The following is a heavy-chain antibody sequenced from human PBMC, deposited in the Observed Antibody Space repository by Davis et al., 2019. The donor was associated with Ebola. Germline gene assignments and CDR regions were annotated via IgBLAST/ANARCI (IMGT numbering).Heavy chain of an antibody. CDR1: GFTFSSYW. V-gene: IGHV3-7*01. Sequence: GESLKISCAASGFTFSSYWMTWVRQAPGKGLEWVASIRQDESETHYVDSVKGRFTISRDNAKNLMYLQLNGLRGEDTAVYYCASLHDSGYVSDYWGQGTLVTVSS. CDR3: ASLHDSGYVSDY. J-gene: IGHJ4*02. CDR2: IRQDESET. D-gene: IGHD5-12*01.